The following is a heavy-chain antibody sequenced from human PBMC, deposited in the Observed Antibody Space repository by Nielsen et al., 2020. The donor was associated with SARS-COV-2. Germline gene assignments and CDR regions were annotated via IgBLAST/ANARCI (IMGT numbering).Heavy chain of an antibody. CDR2: IDTNIGKP. CDR1: GYSFSRYP. CDR3: ARENSGPGGTASYGMDL. J-gene: IGHJ6*02. Sequence: ASVQVSCKASGYSFSRYPMNWVRQAPGQGLAWMGWIDTNIGKPTPAQGFTGRFVFSSDTSVSTASLQISTLRAEDTAVYYCARENSGPGGTASYGMDLWGQGTTVTVSS. D-gene: IGHD3-10*01. V-gene: IGHV7-4-1*02.